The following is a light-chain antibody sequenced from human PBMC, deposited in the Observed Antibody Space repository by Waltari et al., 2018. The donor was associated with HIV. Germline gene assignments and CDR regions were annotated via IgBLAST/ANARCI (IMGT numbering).Light chain of an antibody. CDR3: SSYTSSSTLPVV. J-gene: IGLJ2*01. V-gene: IGLV2-14*01. CDR2: EVS. Sequence: QSALTQPASVSGSPGQSITISCPGTSRGVGGYNYVSCYQQHPGKAPKPMIYEVSNRPSGVSNRFSGSKSGNTASLTISGLQAEDEADYYCSSYTSSSTLPVVFGGGTKLTVL. CDR1: SRGVGGYNY.